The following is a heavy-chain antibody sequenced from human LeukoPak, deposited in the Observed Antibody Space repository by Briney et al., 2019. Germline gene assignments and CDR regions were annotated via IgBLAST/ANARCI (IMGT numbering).Heavy chain of an antibody. Sequence: PSETLSLTCTVSGGSISSYYWSWIRQPPGKGLEWIGYIYHSGSTYYNPSLKSRVTISVDRSKNQFSLKLSSVTAADTAVYYCATSTPGQDYDFWSGYLTRYFDYWGQGTLVTVSS. D-gene: IGHD3-3*01. V-gene: IGHV4-59*12. CDR1: GGSISSYY. CDR2: IYHSGST. CDR3: ATSTPGQDYDFWSGYLTRYFDY. J-gene: IGHJ4*02.